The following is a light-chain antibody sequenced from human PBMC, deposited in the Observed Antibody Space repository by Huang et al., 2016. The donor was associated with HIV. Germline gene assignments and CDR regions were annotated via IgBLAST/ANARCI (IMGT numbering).Light chain of an antibody. CDR2: GAS. V-gene: IGKV3D-15*01. CDR1: AGVSNN. J-gene: IGKJ1*01. CDR3: QHYNNWPPWT. Sequence: IVMTQSPVTLSVSPGERDTLSCRASAGVSNNVAWYQQRPGQTPRLLIHGASTRQTGVPAKCSGRGSGTEFTLTITNLQPEESAVYYCQHYNNWPPWTFGPGTQVEI.